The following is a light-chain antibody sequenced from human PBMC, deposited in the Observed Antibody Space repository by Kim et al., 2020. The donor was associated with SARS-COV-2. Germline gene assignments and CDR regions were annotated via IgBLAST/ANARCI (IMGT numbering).Light chain of an antibody. CDR2: GAS. V-gene: IGKV3-20*01. CDR3: QQYGSSPLT. CDR1: QSVDSSY. Sequence: EIVLTQSPGTLSLSPGETATLSCRASQSVDSSYLAWYQQKPGQAPRLLIYGASSRATGIPDRFSGSGSGTDFILTISRLEPEDFAVYYCQQYGSSPLTFGPGTKVDIK. J-gene: IGKJ3*01.